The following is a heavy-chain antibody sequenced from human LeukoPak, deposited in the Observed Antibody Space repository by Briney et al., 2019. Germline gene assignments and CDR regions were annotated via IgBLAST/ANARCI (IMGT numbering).Heavy chain of an antibody. Sequence: GGSLRLSCAASGFTVSSNYMSWVRQAPGKGLEWVSVIYSGGTTYYADSVKGRFTISRDNSKNTLYLQMNSLRAEDTAVYYCAREDKRDAFDIWGQGTMVTVSS. CDR1: GFTVSSNY. V-gene: IGHV3-66*01. CDR2: IYSGGTT. J-gene: IGHJ3*02. CDR3: AREDKRDAFDI. D-gene: IGHD2-15*01.